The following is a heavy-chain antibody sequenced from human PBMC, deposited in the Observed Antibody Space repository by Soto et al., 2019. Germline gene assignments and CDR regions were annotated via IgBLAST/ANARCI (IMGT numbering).Heavy chain of an antibody. J-gene: IGHJ4*02. CDR3: ATSRSFDY. Sequence: GGSLRLSCAASGFTFSSYWMSWVRQVPGKGLEWVANIKQDGSGQYYVDSVMGRFTISRDNAKNSLYLQMNSLRAEDTAVYYCATSRSFDYWGQGALVTVSS. V-gene: IGHV3-7*02. CDR2: IKQDGSGQ. CDR1: GFTFSSYW. D-gene: IGHD3-10*01.